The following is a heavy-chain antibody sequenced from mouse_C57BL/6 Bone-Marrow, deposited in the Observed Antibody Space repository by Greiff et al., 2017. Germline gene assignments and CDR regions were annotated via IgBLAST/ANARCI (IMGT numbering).Heavy chain of an antibody. CDR3: ARGHYGSIYGAMDY. J-gene: IGHJ4*01. CDR1: GYSITSGYY. Sequence: LQQSGPGLVKPSQSLSLPCSVTGYSITSGYYWNWIRQFPGNKLEWMGYISYDGSNNYNPSLKNRISITRDTSKNTFFLKLNSVTPEDPATYDCARGHYGSIYGAMDYWGQGTSVTVSS. V-gene: IGHV3-6*01. CDR2: ISYDGSN. D-gene: IGHD1-1*01.